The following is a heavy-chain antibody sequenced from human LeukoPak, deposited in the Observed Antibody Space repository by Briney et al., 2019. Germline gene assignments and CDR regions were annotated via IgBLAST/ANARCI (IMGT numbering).Heavy chain of an antibody. Sequence: GESLKISCQGSGYNFATSYIGWVRQMPGKGLEWMGIIYPADSDTRYSPSFQGQVTISADKSISTAFLRWTSLKASDTAIYYCARGRGTGSPIGPRYFDLWGRGTLVTVSS. CDR2: IYPADSDT. V-gene: IGHV5-51*01. CDR3: ARGRGTGSPIGPRYFDL. CDR1: GYNFATSY. J-gene: IGHJ2*01. D-gene: IGHD3-10*01.